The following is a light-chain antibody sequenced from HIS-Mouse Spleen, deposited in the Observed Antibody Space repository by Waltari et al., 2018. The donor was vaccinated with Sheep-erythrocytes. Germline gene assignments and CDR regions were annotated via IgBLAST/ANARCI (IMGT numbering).Light chain of an antibody. Sequence: QSALTQPRSVSGSPGQSVTISCTGTSSDVGGYNYVSWYQQHPGKAPKRMSYDVSKRPSGVPDRLAGSKSGNTASLTISGLQAEDEADYYCCSYAGSYNHVFATGTKVTVL. V-gene: IGLV2-11*01. CDR1: SSDVGGYNY. CDR3: CSYAGSYNHV. J-gene: IGLJ1*01. CDR2: DVS.